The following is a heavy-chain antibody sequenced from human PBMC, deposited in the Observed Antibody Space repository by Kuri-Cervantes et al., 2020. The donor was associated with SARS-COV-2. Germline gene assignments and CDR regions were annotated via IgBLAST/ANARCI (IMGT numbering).Heavy chain of an antibody. CDR1: GFTFRSYG. Sequence: GGFLRLSCEASGFTFRSYGMVWVRQAPGKGLECVAFIWYDGSNKYYADSVKGRFSVSRDNSKNTLYLQMNSLRAEDTAVYYCARDDDSSGYEDYFDYWGQGTLVTVSS. D-gene: IGHD3-22*01. V-gene: IGHV3-30*02. CDR3: ARDDDSSGYEDYFDY. J-gene: IGHJ4*02. CDR2: IWYDGSNK.